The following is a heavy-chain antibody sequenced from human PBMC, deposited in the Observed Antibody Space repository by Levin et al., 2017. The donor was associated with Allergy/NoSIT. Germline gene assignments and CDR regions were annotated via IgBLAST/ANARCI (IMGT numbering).Heavy chain of an antibody. D-gene: IGHD3/OR15-3a*01. Sequence: SETLSLTCAVSGDSISINGYSWNWIRQPPGKGLEWIGYIYHSGSSYYNPSLTSRVTISVDKSKNQFSLKLNSVTAADTAVYYCARETGTGQTRWYFDLWGRGTLVTVSS. CDR3: ARETGTGQTRWYFDL. J-gene: IGHJ2*01. CDR1: GDSISINGYS. CDR2: IYHSGSS. V-gene: IGHV4-30-2*01.